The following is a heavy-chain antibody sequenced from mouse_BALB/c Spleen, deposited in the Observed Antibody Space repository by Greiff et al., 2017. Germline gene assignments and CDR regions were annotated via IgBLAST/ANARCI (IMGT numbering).Heavy chain of an antibody. J-gene: IGHJ1*01. V-gene: IGHV1S56*01. CDR2: IYPGNVNT. D-gene: IGHD1-1*01. Sequence: QVQLQQSGPELVKPGASVRISCKAYGYTFTSYYIHWVKQRPGQGLEWIGWIYPGNVNTKYNEKFKGKATLTADKSSSTAYMQLSSLTSEDSAVYFCARWGGSSYNWYFDVWGAGTTVTVSS. CDR3: ARWGGSSYNWYFDV. CDR1: GYTFTSYY.